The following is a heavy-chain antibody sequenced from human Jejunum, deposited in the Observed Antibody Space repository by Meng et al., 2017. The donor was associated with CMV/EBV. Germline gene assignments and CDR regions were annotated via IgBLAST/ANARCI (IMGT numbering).Heavy chain of an antibody. CDR2: IHPNTGAT. D-gene: IGHD1-1*01. Sequence: CKASGFNLIDHFMHWVRQAPGQQGLEWMGWIHPNTGATHYAQKFQGRVTLTRDTSISTVLMELSSLTSDDTAVYYCARDYNFGPDYWGHGTLVTVSS. CDR1: GFNLIDHF. J-gene: IGHJ4*01. CDR3: ARDYNFGPDY. V-gene: IGHV1-2*02.